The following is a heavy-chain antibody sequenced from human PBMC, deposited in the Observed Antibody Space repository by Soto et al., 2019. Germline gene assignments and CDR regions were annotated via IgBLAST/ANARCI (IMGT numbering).Heavy chain of an antibody. CDR1: GYTFTSYD. CDR2: MNPNSGNT. Sequence: ASVRVSCKASGYTFTSYDINWVRQATGQGLEWMGWMNPNSGNTGYAQKFHGRVTMTRNTSICTAYMELSSLRSEDTAAYYSAKRPTLISIFEVVIIRNDAFDIWGQGTMVTVSS. D-gene: IGHD3-3*01. J-gene: IGHJ3*02. CDR3: AKRPTLISIFEVVIIRNDAFDI. V-gene: IGHV1-8*01.